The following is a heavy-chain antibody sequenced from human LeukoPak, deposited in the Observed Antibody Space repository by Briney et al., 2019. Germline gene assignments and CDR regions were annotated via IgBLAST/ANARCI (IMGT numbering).Heavy chain of an antibody. J-gene: IGHJ4*02. D-gene: IGHD6-13*01. V-gene: IGHV3-13*01. CDR2: IDTAGDT. CDR1: GFTFSNYD. Sequence: GGSLRLSCAASGFTFSNYDIHWVRQASGKGLEWVSGIDTAGDTKYPDSVKGRFAISRENAKNSLHLQMNSLRAEDTAVYYCARLEAAGIVDYWGQGTLVTLSS. CDR3: ARLEAAGIVDY.